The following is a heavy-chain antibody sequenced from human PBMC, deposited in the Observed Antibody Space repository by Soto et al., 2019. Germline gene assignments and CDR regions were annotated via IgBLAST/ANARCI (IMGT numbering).Heavy chain of an antibody. CDR3: ASRDPGTSVDY. CDR1: GASFTSNDW. Sequence: QVQLQELGPGLVKPSGTLSLTCAVSGASFTSNDWWTWVRQPPGRGLEWIGEIYRTGSTNYNPSLKSRVTISLDKSENQFSLKVTSLTAADPAVYYCASRDPGTSVDYWGQGTLVTVSS. V-gene: IGHV4-4*02. CDR2: IYRTGST. J-gene: IGHJ4*02. D-gene: IGHD1-7*01.